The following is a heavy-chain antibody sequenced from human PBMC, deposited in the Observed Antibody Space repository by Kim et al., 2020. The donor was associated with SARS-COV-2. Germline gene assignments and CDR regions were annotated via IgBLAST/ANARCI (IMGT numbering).Heavy chain of an antibody. J-gene: IGHJ4*02. CDR2: ISSSSSYI. CDR1: GFTFSSYS. CDR3: ARPVAGTQDFDY. D-gene: IGHD6-19*01. Sequence: GGSLRLSCAASGFTFSSYSMNWVRQAPGKGLEWVSSISSSSSYIYYADSVKGRFTISRDNAKNSLYLQMNSLRAEDTAVYYCARPVAGTQDFDYWGQGTLVTVSS. V-gene: IGHV3-21*01.